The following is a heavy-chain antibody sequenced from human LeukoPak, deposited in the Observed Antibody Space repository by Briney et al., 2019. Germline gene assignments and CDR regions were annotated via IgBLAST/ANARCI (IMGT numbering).Heavy chain of an antibody. Sequence: GGSLRLSCAASGFTFSSYAMSWVRQAPGKGLEWVSAISGSGDNTYYADSVKGRFTISRDNSKSTLYLQMNSLRAEGTAVYYCAKVKVGSATTSYYFDDWGQGTLVTVSS. V-gene: IGHV3-23*01. CDR2: ISGSGDNT. J-gene: IGHJ4*02. D-gene: IGHD1-26*01. CDR3: AKVKVGSATTSYYFDD. CDR1: GFTFSSYA.